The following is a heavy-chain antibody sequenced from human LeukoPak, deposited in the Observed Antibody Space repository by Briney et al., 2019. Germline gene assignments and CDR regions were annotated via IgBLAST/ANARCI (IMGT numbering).Heavy chain of an antibody. V-gene: IGHV4-30-2*01. CDR1: GGSISSGGYS. Sequence: SETLSLTCAVSGGSISSGGYSWSWIRQPPGTGLEWIGYIYHSGSTYYNPSLKSRVTISVDRSKNQFSLKLSSVTAADTAVYYCATGRLLLDAFDIWGQGTMVTVSS. CDR3: ATGRLLLDAFDI. D-gene: IGHD2-15*01. CDR2: IYHSGST. J-gene: IGHJ3*02.